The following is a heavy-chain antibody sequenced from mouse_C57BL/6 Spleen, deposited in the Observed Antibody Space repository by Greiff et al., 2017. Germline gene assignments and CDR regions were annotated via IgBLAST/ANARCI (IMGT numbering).Heavy chain of an antibody. CDR3: ARESGGGEAWFAY. Sequence: QVQLQQPGAELVRPGSSVKLSCKASGYTFTSYWMHWVKQRPIQGLEWIGNIDPSDSDTHYNQKFNDKATLTVDKSSSTAYMQLSSLTYEDAAVYYCARESGGGEAWFAYWGQGTLVTVSA. CDR2: IDPSDSDT. D-gene: IGHD3-1*01. CDR1: GYTFTSYW. J-gene: IGHJ3*01. V-gene: IGHV1-52*01.